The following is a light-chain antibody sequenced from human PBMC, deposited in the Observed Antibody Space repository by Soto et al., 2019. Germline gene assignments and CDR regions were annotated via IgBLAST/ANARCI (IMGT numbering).Light chain of an antibody. Sequence: PGERATLSCRASQSVSSSYLAWYQQGPGQAPRLLIYGATSRATGIPDRFSGTGSGTDFTLTISRLEPEDFAVYYCQQYDSSPKTFGQGTKVDIK. V-gene: IGKV3-20*01. CDR3: QQYDSSPKT. CDR1: QSVSSSY. CDR2: GAT. J-gene: IGKJ1*01.